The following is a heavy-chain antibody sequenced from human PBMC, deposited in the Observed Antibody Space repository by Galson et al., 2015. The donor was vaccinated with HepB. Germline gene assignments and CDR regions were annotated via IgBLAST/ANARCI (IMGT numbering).Heavy chain of an antibody. V-gene: IGHV1-69*04. CDR3: ANTYYDIYDP. CDR1: GGTFSSYA. D-gene: IGHD3-9*01. CDR2: IIPILGIA. Sequence: SVKVSCKASGGTFSSYAISWVRQAPGQGLEWMGRIIPILGIANYAQKFQGRVTITADKSTSTAYMELSSLRSEDTAVYCCANTYYDIYDPWGQGTLVTVSS. J-gene: IGHJ5*02.